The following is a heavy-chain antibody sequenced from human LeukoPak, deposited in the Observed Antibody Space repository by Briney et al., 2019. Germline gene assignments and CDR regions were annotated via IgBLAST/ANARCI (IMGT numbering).Heavy chain of an antibody. CDR3: AAVPAATYYYDSSGPGGFDY. J-gene: IGHJ4*02. Sequence: SVKVSCKASGFTFTSSAVQWVRQARGQRLGWIGWIVVGSGNTNYAQKFQERVTITRDMSTSTAYMELSSLRSEDSAVYYCAAVPAATYYYDSSGPGGFDYGGQGTLVTVSS. D-gene: IGHD3-22*01. CDR1: GFTFTSSA. CDR2: IVVGSGNT. V-gene: IGHV1-58*01.